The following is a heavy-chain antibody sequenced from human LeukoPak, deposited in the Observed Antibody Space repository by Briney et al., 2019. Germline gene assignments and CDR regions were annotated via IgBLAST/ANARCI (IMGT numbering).Heavy chain of an antibody. CDR1: GYTFSAYY. CDR2: FNPNSGGT. V-gene: IGHV1-2*02. J-gene: IGHJ3*02. Sequence: ASVKVSCKASGYTFSAYYIHWVRQAPGQGLEWMGWFNPNSGGTNYALKFRGRVTMTRDTSISTANMELTSLRSDDTAVYYCARPQDHGGNVENFDIWGQGTLVTVSS. CDR3: ARPQDHGGNVENFDI. D-gene: IGHD4-23*01.